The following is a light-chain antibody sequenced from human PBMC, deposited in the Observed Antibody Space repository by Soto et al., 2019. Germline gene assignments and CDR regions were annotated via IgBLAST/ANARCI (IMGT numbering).Light chain of an antibody. J-gene: IGLJ1*01. CDR1: SSDVGAYIF. CDR2: DII. Sequence: QSALTQPASVSGSPGQSITISCTGTSSDVGAYIFVSWYQQQPGKAPKLMIYDIINRPSVVSNRFSGSKSGNTASLTISGLQDEDEADYYRVSFTTSRSYVFGTGTKLTVL. CDR3: VSFTTSRSYV. V-gene: IGLV2-14*03.